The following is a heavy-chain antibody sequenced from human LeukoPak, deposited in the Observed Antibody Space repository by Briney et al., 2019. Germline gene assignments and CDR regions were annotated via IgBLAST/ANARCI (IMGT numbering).Heavy chain of an antibody. CDR1: GFTFSSYG. Sequence: GGSLRLSCAASGFTFSSYGMRWVRQAPGKGLEWVALIRYDGSNKYYADSVKGRFTISRDNSKNTLYLQMNSLRAEDTAVYYCAKDSGSGWYPEYFQHWGQGTLVTVSS. V-gene: IGHV3-30*02. J-gene: IGHJ1*01. D-gene: IGHD6-19*01. CDR3: AKDSGSGWYPEYFQH. CDR2: IRYDGSNK.